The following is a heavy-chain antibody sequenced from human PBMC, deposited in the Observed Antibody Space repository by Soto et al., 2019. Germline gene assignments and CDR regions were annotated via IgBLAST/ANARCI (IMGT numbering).Heavy chain of an antibody. CDR2: ISYDGSNK. Sequence: PGGSLRLSCAASGFTFSSYGMHWVRQAPGKWLEWVAVISYDGSNKYYADSVKGRFTISRDNSKNTLYLQMNSLRAEDTAVYYCAKGKYSSSPLLNPGGYYYGMDVWGQGXTVTVYS. V-gene: IGHV3-30*18. CDR3: AKGKYSSSPLLNPGGYYYGMDV. J-gene: IGHJ6*02. CDR1: GFTFSSYG. D-gene: IGHD6-6*01.